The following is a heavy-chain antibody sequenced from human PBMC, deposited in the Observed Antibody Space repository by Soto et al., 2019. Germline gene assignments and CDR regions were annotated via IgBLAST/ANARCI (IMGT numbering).Heavy chain of an antibody. Sequence: SETLSLTCTVSGGSISSYYWSWIRQPPGKGLEWIGYIYYSGSTNYNPSLKSRVTISVDTSKNQFSLKLSSVTAADTAVYYCARGKKAYYDIWAGYPMSYYYGMDFWGQGTTVTGS. D-gene: IGHD3-9*01. CDR1: GGSISSYY. CDR3: ARGKKAYYDIWAGYPMSYYYGMDF. CDR2: IYYSGST. V-gene: IGHV4-59*01. J-gene: IGHJ6*02.